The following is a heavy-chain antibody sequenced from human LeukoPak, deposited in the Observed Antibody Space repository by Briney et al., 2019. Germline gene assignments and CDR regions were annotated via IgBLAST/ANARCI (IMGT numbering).Heavy chain of an antibody. J-gene: IGHJ6*03. D-gene: IGHD1-20*01. CDR1: GFTFSRYS. CDR2: INHSGST. CDR3: ASLTGTTDYYYYYMDV. V-gene: IGHV4-34*01. Sequence: PGGSLRLSCAASGFTFSRYSMNWVRQPPGKGLEWIGEINHSGSTNYNPSLKSRVTISVDTSKKQFSLKLSSVTAADTAVYYCASLTGTTDYYYYYMDVWGKGTTVTVSS.